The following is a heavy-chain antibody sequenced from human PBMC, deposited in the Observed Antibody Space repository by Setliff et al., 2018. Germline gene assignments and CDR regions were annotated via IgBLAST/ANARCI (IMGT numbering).Heavy chain of an antibody. CDR3: TRDTNIVVVPPHRTAFDI. V-gene: IGHV1-18*01. CDR2: ISPYNGYI. CDR1: GYTFSTYG. Sequence: ASVKVSCKASGYTFSTYGIAWVRQAPGQGLEWMGWISPYNGYIIYAHKFQGRVTMTTDTSTGTADMELRNLRSDDTAVYYCTRDTNIVVVPPHRTAFDIWGQGTRVTV. D-gene: IGHD2-2*01. J-gene: IGHJ3*02.